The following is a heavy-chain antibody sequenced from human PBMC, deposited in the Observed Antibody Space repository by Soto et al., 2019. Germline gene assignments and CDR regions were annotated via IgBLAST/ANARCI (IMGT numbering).Heavy chain of an antibody. V-gene: IGHV1-69*06. Sequence: QVQLVQSGAEVKKPGSSVKVSCKSSGGTFGSYAISWVRQAPGQGLEWMGGVIPIFGTPHYAQKFHGRVTMTADIPASTAYLELGSLKSADTAVYYCAKIRWTISLQEEDAIWGQGTLVTVSS. CDR1: GGTFGSYA. CDR2: VIPIFGTP. CDR3: AKIRWTISLQEEDAI. J-gene: IGHJ4*02. D-gene: IGHD2-2*01.